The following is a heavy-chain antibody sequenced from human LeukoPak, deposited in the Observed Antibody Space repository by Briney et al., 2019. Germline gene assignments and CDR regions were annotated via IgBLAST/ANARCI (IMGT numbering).Heavy chain of an antibody. Sequence: GGSLRLSCAASGFTFSNVWMSWVRQAPGKGLEYVSAISSNGGSTYYADSVKGRFTISRDNSKNTLYLQMSSLRAEDTAVYYCVKDLGYYDILTGYYRSGDYYYGMDVWGKGTTVTVSS. J-gene: IGHJ6*04. CDR1: GFTFSNVW. V-gene: IGHV3-64D*06. CDR2: ISSNGGST. CDR3: VKDLGYYDILTGYYRSGDYYYGMDV. D-gene: IGHD3-9*01.